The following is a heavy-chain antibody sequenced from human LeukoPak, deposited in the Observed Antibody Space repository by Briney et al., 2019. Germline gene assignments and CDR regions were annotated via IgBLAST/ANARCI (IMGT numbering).Heavy chain of an antibody. D-gene: IGHD6-19*01. V-gene: IGHV3-21*01. CDR2: ISSSSSYI. J-gene: IGHJ4*02. CDR3: ARAGPRSGWYVATADFDY. CDR1: GFTFSSYS. Sequence: GGSLRLSCAASGFTFSSYSMNWVRQAPGKGLEWVSSISSSSSYIYDADSVKGRFTISRDNAKNSLYLQMNSLRAEDTAVYYCARAGPRSGWYVATADFDYWGQGTLVTVSS.